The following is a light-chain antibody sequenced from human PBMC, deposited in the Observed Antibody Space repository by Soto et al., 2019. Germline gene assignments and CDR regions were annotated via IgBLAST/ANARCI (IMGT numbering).Light chain of an antibody. V-gene: IGKV3-20*01. CDR1: QTVGSSF. Sequence: ENVLTQSPATLSLSPGERATLSCRASQTVGSSFLAWYQQKRGQAPRLLIYGASNRATGIPDRFSGSGSGADFTLTINRLEPEYCAVYYCQQFETFGGGTKVEIK. CDR3: QQFET. J-gene: IGKJ4*01. CDR2: GAS.